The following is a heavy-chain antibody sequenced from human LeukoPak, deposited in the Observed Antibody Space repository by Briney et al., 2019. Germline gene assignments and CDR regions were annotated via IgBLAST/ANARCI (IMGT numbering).Heavy chain of an antibody. J-gene: IGHJ4*02. CDR1: GFTFSSYS. D-gene: IGHD5-18*01. CDR3: AREGFAMVPGFDY. CDR2: LSSSSYI. V-gene: IGHV3-21*01. Sequence: GGSLRLSCAASGFTFSSYSMNWVRQAAGKGLEWVSSLSSSSYIYYADSVKGRFTISRDNAKNSLYLQMNSLRAEDTAVYYCAREGFAMVPGFDYWGQGTLVTVSS.